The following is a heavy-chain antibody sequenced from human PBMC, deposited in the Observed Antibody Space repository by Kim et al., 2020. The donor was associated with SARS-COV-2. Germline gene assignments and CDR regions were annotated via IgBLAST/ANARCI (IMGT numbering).Heavy chain of an antibody. CDR2: ISSTGGAT. CDR1: GFTFSIYD. D-gene: IGHD2-15*01. V-gene: IGHV3-23*01. J-gene: IGHJ3*02. Sequence: GGSLRLSCAASGFTFSIYDMTWVRQAPGKGLEWVSSISSTGGATYYADSVKGRFTISRDNSKNTLYLQMNSLRAEDTALYYCAKQRAARTLNDAFDIWGQGTMVTVS. CDR3: AKQRAARTLNDAFDI.